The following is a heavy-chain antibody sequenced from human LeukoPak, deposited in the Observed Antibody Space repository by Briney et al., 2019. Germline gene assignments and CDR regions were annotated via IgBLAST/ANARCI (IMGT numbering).Heavy chain of an antibody. CDR1: GGSFSGYY. CDR3: ARGVWDLYDILTGYYLGRAFDP. D-gene: IGHD3-9*01. CDR2: INHSGST. Sequence: PSETLSLTCAVYGGSFSGYYWSWIRQPPGKGLEWIGEINHSGSTNYNPSLKSRVTISVDTSKNQFSLKLSSVTAADTAVYYCARGVWDLYDILTGYYLGRAFDPWGQGTLVTVSS. V-gene: IGHV4-34*01. J-gene: IGHJ5*02.